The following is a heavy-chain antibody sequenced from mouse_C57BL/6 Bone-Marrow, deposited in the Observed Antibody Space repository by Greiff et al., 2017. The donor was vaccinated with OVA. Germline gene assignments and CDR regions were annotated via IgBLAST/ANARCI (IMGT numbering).Heavy chain of an antibody. J-gene: IGHJ1*03. D-gene: IGHD1-1*01. CDR1: GYTFTDYN. CDR3: ALIYYYGSRYFDV. Sequence: VHVKQSGPELVKPGASVKIPCKASGYTFTDYNMDWVKQSHGKSLEWIGDINPNNGGTIYNQKFKGKATLTVDKSSSTAYMELRSLTSEDTAVYYCALIYYYGSRYFDVWGTGTTVTVSS. V-gene: IGHV1-18*01. CDR2: INPNNGGT.